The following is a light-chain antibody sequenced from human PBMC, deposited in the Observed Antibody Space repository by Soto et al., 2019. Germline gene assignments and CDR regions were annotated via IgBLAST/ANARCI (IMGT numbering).Light chain of an antibody. J-gene: IGLJ2*01. V-gene: IGLV1-40*01. CDR2: YNT. Sequence: QSVLTQPPSVSGAPGQRVTISCTVSGSTFGAGSDVHWYQQVPGTAPKLLISYNTNRPSGVPDRCSGSKSGTSASLAISGLQPEDEADYYCQCYDSSLTVLFGGGTKVTVL. CDR3: QCYDSSLTVL. CDR1: GSTFGAGSD.